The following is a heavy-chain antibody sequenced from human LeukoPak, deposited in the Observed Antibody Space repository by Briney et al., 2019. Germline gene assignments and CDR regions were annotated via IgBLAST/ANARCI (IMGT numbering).Heavy chain of an antibody. CDR3: AREDHSNYNY. J-gene: IGHJ4*02. CDR2: IKQDGGER. CDR1: GFTFSSYW. D-gene: IGHD4-11*01. Sequence: PGGSLILSCTVSGFTFSSYWMSWVRQAPGKGLEWVANIKQDGGERFYVDSVKGRFTISRDNAKNSLYLQMNSLRVEDTAVYYCAREDHSNYNYWGQGTLVTVSS. V-gene: IGHV3-7*01.